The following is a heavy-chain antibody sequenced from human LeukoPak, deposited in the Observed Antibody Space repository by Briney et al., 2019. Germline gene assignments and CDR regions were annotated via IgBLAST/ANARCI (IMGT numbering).Heavy chain of an antibody. CDR3: ARDPRAAAGWFDP. J-gene: IGHJ5*02. V-gene: IGHV3-66*01. Sequence: GGSLRLSCAASGFTVSSNYMSWVRQAPGKGLEWVSVIYGGGSTYYADSVKGRFTISRDNSKNTLYLQMNSLRAEDTAVYYCARDPRAAAGWFDPWGQGTLVTVSS. CDR1: GFTVSSNY. D-gene: IGHD6-13*01. CDR2: IYGGGST.